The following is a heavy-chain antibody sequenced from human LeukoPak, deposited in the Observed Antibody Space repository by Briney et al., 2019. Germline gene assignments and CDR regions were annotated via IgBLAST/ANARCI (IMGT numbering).Heavy chain of an antibody. CDR3: ARGGSSWYRGNWFDP. D-gene: IGHD6-13*01. CDR2: ISTSGSI. Sequence: SSETLSLTCTVSGDSMSSYFWSWIRLPAGKGLDWIGRISTSGSINYKSSLKSRVTMSVDTSKNQFSLKLSSVTAADTAVYYCARGGSSWYRGNWFDPWGQGTLVTVSS. J-gene: IGHJ5*02. V-gene: IGHV4-4*07. CDR1: GDSMSSYF.